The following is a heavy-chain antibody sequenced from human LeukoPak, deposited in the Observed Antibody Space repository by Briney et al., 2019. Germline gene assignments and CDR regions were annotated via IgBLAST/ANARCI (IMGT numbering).Heavy chain of an antibody. CDR3: AKDHYYDSSGYYWPP. CDR2: IWYDGSNK. V-gene: IGHV3-33*06. J-gene: IGHJ5*02. CDR1: GFTFSSYG. D-gene: IGHD3-22*01. Sequence: GGSLRLSCAASGFTFSSYGMHWVRQAPRKGLEWVAVIWYDGSNKYYADSVKGRFTISRDNSKNTLYLQMNSLRAEDTAVYYCAKDHYYDSSGYYWPPWGQGTLVTVSS.